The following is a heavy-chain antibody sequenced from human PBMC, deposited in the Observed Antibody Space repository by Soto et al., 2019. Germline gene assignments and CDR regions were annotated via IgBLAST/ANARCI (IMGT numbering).Heavy chain of an antibody. CDR2: IYYSGST. CDR1: GGSISSSSYY. CDR3: ATVHIAAAGTPYAFDI. J-gene: IGHJ3*02. D-gene: IGHD6-13*01. V-gene: IGHV4-39*01. Sequence: QLQLQESGPRLVKPSETLSLTCTVSGGSISSSSYYWGWIRQPPGKGLEWIGSIYYSGSTYYNPSLKSRVTISVDTSKNQFSLKLSSVTAADTAVYYCATVHIAAAGTPYAFDIWGQGTMVTVSS.